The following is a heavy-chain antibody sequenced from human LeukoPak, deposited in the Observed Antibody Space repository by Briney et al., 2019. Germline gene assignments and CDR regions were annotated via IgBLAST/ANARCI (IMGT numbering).Heavy chain of an antibody. J-gene: IGHJ3*02. CDR3: ARDNIWAFDI. CDR1: GFTFSSYA. CDR2: IRSDGTI. V-gene: IGHV3-48*02. Sequence: GGSLRLSCAASGFTFSSYAMSWVRQAPGKGLEWVSHIRSDGTITYADSVEGRFTISRDDAKTSVYLQLNSLRDEDTAIYYCARDNIWAFDIWGQGTMVTVSS. D-gene: IGHD3-9*01.